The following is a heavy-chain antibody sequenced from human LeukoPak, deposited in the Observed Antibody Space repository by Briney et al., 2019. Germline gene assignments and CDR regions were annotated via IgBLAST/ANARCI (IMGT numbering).Heavy chain of an antibody. CDR3: ARRAGAYSHPYDY. D-gene: IGHD4/OR15-4a*01. Sequence: SETLSLTCTVSGGSISSYYWSWIRQPPGKGLEWIGYIYYSGSTNYNPSLKSRVTISVDTSKNQFSLKLSSVTAADTAVYYCARRAGAYSHPYDYWNQGTLATVSS. J-gene: IGHJ4*02. V-gene: IGHV4-59*01. CDR1: GGSISSYY. CDR2: IYYSGST.